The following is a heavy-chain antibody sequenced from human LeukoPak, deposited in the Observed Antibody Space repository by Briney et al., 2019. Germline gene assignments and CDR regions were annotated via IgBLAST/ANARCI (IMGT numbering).Heavy chain of an antibody. CDR1: GFSISDYY. Sequence: KTGGSLRLSRDASGFSISDYYMSWIRQSPGKGLEWISYITSGSGSTKYADSVKGRFTISRGKAKNSVALQLNSLRAEDTAVYYCTKERRGSYYAFESWGQGTLVTVSS. D-gene: IGHD3-22*01. V-gene: IGHV3-11*05. CDR3: TKERRGSYYAFES. CDR2: ITSGSGST. J-gene: IGHJ4*02.